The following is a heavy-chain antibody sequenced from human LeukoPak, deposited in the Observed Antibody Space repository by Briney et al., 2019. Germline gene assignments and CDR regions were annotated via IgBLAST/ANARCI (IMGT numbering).Heavy chain of an antibody. CDR1: GGSFSGYY. Sequence: SETLSLTCAVYGGSFSGYYWNWIRQPPGKGLEWIGYIYYSGSTKYNPSLKSRVTISVDTSNNQCSLKLSSVTAADTAVYYCARGAWYYYYMDVWGKGTTVTVSS. V-gene: IGHV4-59*01. D-gene: IGHD3-16*01. J-gene: IGHJ6*03. CDR3: ARGAWYYYYMDV. CDR2: IYYSGST.